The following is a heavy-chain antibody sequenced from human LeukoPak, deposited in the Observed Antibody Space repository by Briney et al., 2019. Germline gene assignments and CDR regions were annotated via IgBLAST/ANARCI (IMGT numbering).Heavy chain of an antibody. D-gene: IGHD6-13*01. CDR2: ISGSGGST. CDR3: AKASAGFWYFDL. J-gene: IGHJ2*01. Sequence: GGSLRLSCAASGLTFSSYDMNCVRQAPGKGLEWVSSISGSGGSTYYADSVKGRFTISRDNSKNTLYLQMNNLRAEDTAVYYCAKASAGFWYFDLWGPGTLVTVSS. V-gene: IGHV3-23*01. CDR1: GLTFSSYD.